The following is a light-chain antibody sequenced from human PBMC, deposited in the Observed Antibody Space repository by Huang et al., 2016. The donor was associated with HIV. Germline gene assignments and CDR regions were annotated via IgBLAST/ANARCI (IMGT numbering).Light chain of an antibody. Sequence: EIVMTQSPATLSVSPGERVTLSCRASQSVSSNLAWYQHKIGQAPRLLIYGASTRATGIPARFSGSASGTEFTLTISSLQSEDFAVYYCQQYNNWPPCTFGQGTKVEIK. V-gene: IGKV3-15*01. J-gene: IGKJ1*01. CDR1: QSVSSN. CDR2: GAS. CDR3: QQYNNWPPCT.